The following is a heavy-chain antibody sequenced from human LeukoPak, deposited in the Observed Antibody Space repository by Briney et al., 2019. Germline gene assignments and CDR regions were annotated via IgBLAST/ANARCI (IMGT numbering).Heavy chain of an antibody. CDR2: IYAGGRT. CDR1: GFTVSSNY. Sequence: GGSLRLSCVASGFTVSSNYMTWVRQAPGKGLEWVSVIYAGGRTYYADSVKGRFAISRDNSKDTLYLQMNNLRAEDTAVYYCARGRLAASTHAIDCRGQGTLVTVSS. CDR3: ARGRLAASTHAIDC. D-gene: IGHD6-6*01. V-gene: IGHV3-53*01. J-gene: IGHJ4*02.